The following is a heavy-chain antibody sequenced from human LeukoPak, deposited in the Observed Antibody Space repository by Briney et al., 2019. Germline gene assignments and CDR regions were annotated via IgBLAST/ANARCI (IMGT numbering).Heavy chain of an antibody. D-gene: IGHD4-23*01. Sequence: PGRSLRLSCAASGFTFDDYGMSWVRQAPGKGLEWVSGINWNGGSTGYADSVKGRFTISRDNAKNSLYLQMNSLRAEDTALYHCARDLRGGNFGDAFDIWGQGTMVTVSS. V-gene: IGHV3-20*01. CDR2: INWNGGST. CDR3: ARDLRGGNFGDAFDI. J-gene: IGHJ3*02. CDR1: GFTFDDYG.